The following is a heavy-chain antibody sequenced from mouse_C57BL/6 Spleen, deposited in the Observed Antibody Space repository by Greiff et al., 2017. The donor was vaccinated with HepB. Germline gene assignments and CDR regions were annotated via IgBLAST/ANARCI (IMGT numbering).Heavy chain of an antibody. Sequence: QVQLQQSGAELVRPGTSVKVSCKASGYAFTNYLIEWVKQRPGQGLEWIGVINPGSGGTNYNEKFKGKATLTADKSSSTAYMQLSSLTSEDSAVYFCARSDYYGSSSFDYWGQGTTLTVSS. J-gene: IGHJ2*01. V-gene: IGHV1-54*01. D-gene: IGHD1-1*01. CDR1: GYAFTNYL. CDR2: INPGSGGT. CDR3: ARSDYYGSSSFDY.